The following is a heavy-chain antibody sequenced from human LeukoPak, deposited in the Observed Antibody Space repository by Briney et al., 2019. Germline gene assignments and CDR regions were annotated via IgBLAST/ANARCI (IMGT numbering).Heavy chain of an antibody. V-gene: IGHV3-23*01. CDR1: GFTFSSYA. D-gene: IGHD3-22*01. Sequence: GGSLRLSCAASGFTFSSYAMGWVRQAPGKGLEWVSTIGGSGDGTYYADSVKGRFTISRDNSKNTLSLHMNSLRAEDTAVYYCAKRYYYDTSGNPGGLDPWGQGTLVTVSS. CDR3: AKRYYYDTSGNPGGLDP. CDR2: IGGSGDGT. J-gene: IGHJ5*02.